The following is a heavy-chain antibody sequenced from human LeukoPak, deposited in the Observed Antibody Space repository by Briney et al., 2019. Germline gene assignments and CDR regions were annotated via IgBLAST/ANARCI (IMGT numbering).Heavy chain of an antibody. CDR3: ARRDYYFYSMDV. CDR1: GFTFRTYS. Sequence: GGSLRLSCAASGFTFRTYSMNWVRQAPGKGLEWVSSISTASSYMQYADSVMGRFTISRDNAKNSLYLQMNSLRADDSAIYYCARRDYYFYSMDVWGKGTTVTVSS. J-gene: IGHJ6*03. V-gene: IGHV3-21*01. CDR2: ISTASSYM.